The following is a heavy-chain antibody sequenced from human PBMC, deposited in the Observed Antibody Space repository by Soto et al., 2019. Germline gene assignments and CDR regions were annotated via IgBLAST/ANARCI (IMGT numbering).Heavy chain of an antibody. J-gene: IGHJ5*02. Sequence: QIQLVQSGAEVKKPGSSVKVSCKASGGTFSRYTINWVRQAPGQGLEWMGRIIPIAAIANYTQKFQGRVTITVDKSSTTAYSELSSLRSDDTAVYYCARGSTIVRGAPSWFDPWGQGTLVTVSS. CDR2: IIPIAAIA. V-gene: IGHV1-69*02. CDR3: ARGSTIVRGAPSWFDP. CDR1: GGTFSRYT. D-gene: IGHD3-10*01.